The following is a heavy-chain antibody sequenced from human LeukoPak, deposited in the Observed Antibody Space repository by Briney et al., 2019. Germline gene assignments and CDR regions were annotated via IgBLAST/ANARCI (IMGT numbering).Heavy chain of an antibody. CDR1: GGSISSYY. Sequence: PSETLSLTCTVSGGSISSYYWSWIRQPAGKGLEWIGRIYTSGSTNYNPSLKSRVTMSVDTSKDQFSLKLSFVTAADTAVYYCASSYSSSSGLVFDYWGQGTLVTVSS. D-gene: IGHD6-6*01. J-gene: IGHJ4*02. V-gene: IGHV4-4*07. CDR2: IYTSGST. CDR3: ASSYSSSSGLVFDY.